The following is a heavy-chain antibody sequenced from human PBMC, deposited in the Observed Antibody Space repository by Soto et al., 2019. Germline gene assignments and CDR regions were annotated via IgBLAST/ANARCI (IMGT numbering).Heavy chain of an antibody. CDR1: GGSFSGYY. CDR2: INHSGST. D-gene: IGHD6-13*01. J-gene: IGHJ4*02. V-gene: IGHV4-34*01. CDR3: ARGSVYSSSWFTH. Sequence: QVQLQQWGAGLLKPSETLSLTCAVYGGSFSGYYWSWIRQPPGKGLEWIGEINHSGSTNYNPSLKSRVTISVDTSKDQFSLKLSSVTAADTAVYYCARGSVYSSSWFTHWGQGTLVTVSS.